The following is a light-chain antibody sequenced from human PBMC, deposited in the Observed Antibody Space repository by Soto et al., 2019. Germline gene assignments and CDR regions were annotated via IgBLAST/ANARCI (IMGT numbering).Light chain of an antibody. Sequence: QSALTQPASVSGSPGQSITISCTGTSSDVGGYNYLSWYQQHPGKAPKLMIYEVSNRPSGVSNRFSGSKSGNTASLTISGLQAEDEADYYCVLYMGSGIVFGGGTKLTVL. CDR1: SSDVGGYNY. CDR2: EVS. J-gene: IGLJ2*01. V-gene: IGLV2-14*01. CDR3: VLYMGSGIV.